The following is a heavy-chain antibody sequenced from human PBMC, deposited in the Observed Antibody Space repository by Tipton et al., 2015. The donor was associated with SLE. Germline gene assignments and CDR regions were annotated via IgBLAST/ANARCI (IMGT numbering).Heavy chain of an antibody. CDR1: GFTFSSYA. D-gene: IGHD2-2*01. J-gene: IGHJ3*02. Sequence: SLKLSCAASGFTFSSYAMHWVRQAPGKGLEWVAVISYDGSNKYYADSVKGRFTISRDNSKNTLYLQMNSLRAEDTAVYYCATGTTSWKATPIWGQGTMVTVSS. V-gene: IGHV3-30-3*01. CDR3: ATGTTSWKATPI. CDR2: ISYDGSNK.